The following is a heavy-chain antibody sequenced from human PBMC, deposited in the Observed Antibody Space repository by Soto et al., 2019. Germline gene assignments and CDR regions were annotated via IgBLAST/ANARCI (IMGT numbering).Heavy chain of an antibody. CDR2: IYNNGDT. CDR3: ARLQRPGTFDY. V-gene: IGHV4-39*01. D-gene: IGHD1-1*01. Sequence: LSLTCTVSGGSISTSVHYWAWIRQPPGKGLEWMGTIYNNGDTYYNSSLKGQITMFVDTSKNVFSLRLTSVTALDTAVYYCARLQRPGTFDYWGLGTLVTVSS. J-gene: IGHJ4*02. CDR1: GGSISTSVHY.